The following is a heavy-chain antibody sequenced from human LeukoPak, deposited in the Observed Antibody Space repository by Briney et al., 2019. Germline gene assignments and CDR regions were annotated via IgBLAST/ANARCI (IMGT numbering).Heavy chain of an antibody. J-gene: IGHJ4*02. Sequence: GGSLRLSCAASGFTFSSYDMHWVRQAPGKGLEWVAVISYDGNDKYYGDSVKGRITISRDNSKNTLYLQLNSLREEDTAMYYCAKDRHYSSNLFDYWGQGTLVTVSS. CDR2: ISYDGNDK. V-gene: IGHV3-30*18. CDR3: AKDRHYSSNLFDY. CDR1: GFTFSSYD. D-gene: IGHD6-19*01.